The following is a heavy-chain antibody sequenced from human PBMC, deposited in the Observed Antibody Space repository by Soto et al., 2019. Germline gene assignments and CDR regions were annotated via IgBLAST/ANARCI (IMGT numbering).Heavy chain of an antibody. V-gene: IGHV1-58*01. Sequence: TVKVSCKESVFTLNSSAVQWVRQARGQRLEWIGWIVVGSGNTNYAQKFQERVTITRDMSTSTAYMELSSLRSEDTAVYYCAARTQYSSGVNFDYWGQGTLVTVS. D-gene: IGHD6-19*01. CDR2: IVVGSGNT. CDR1: VFTLNSSA. CDR3: AARTQYSSGVNFDY. J-gene: IGHJ4*02.